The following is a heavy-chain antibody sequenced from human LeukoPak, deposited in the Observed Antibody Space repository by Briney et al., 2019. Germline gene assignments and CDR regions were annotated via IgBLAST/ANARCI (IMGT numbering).Heavy chain of an antibody. V-gene: IGHV1-8*02. J-gene: IGHJ4*02. CDR1: GYTFISYY. D-gene: IGHD3-22*01. Sequence: ASVKVSCKASGYTFISYYMHWVRQATGQGLEWMGWMNPNSGNTGYAQKFQGRVTMTRNTSISTAYMELSSLRSEDTAVYYCARAPAFRITMIVVVTPYYFDYWGQGTLVTVSS. CDR3: ARAPAFRITMIVVVTPYYFDY. CDR2: MNPNSGNT.